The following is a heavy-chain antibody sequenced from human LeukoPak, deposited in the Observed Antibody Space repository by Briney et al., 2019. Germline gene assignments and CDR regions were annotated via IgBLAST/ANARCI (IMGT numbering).Heavy chain of an antibody. Sequence: SETLSLTCTVSGDSISSDNFWWGWIRQPPGKGLEWLGIIFHKGNTHYSSSLKSRVSVSVDTSKNHFSLRLSAVTAEDTAVYYCARQLGLGVWALDYWGQGTLVTVSS. V-gene: IGHV4-39*01. D-gene: IGHD5/OR15-5a*01. CDR2: IFHKGNT. CDR1: GDSISSDNFW. CDR3: ARQLGLGVWALDY. J-gene: IGHJ4*02.